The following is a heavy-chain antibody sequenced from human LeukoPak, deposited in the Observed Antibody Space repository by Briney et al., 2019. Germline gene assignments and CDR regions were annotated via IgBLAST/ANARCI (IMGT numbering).Heavy chain of an antibody. CDR3: ARERAATYYYYYYGMDV. CDR2: MSYDGSNK. D-gene: IGHD2-15*01. J-gene: IGHJ6*02. Sequence: GGSLRLSCAASGFTFSSYAMHWVRQAPGKVLEWVAVMSYDGSNKYYADSVKGRFTISRDNSKHTLYLQMNSLRAEDTAVNYCARERAATYYYYYYGMDVWGQGTTVTVSS. CDR1: GFTFSSYA. V-gene: IGHV3-30*04.